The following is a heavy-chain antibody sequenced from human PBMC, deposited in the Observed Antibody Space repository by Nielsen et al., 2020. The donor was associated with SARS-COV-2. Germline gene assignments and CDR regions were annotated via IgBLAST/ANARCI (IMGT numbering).Heavy chain of an antibody. CDR1: GGSVSSGSYY. J-gene: IGHJ5*02. CDR2: IYYSGST. Sequence: SETLSLTCTVSGGSVSSGSYYWSWIRQSPGKGLEWIGYIYYSGSTNYNPSLKSRVTISVDTSKNQFSLKLSSVTAADTAVYYCAREDVDTAMVLSWGQGTLVTVSS. V-gene: IGHV4-61*01. CDR3: AREDVDTAMVLS. D-gene: IGHD5-18*01.